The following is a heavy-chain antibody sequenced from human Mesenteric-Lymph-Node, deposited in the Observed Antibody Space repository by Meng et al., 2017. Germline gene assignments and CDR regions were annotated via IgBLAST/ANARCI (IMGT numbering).Heavy chain of an antibody. CDR2: INHSGST. J-gene: IGHJ4*02. Sequence: QVQLQQWGAGLLKPSETLSLTCAAYGGSFSGYYWSWIRQPPGKGLEWIGEINHSGSTNCNPSLKSRVTISVDTSKNQFSLKLSSVTAADTDVYYCARTIGGADIVVVPAAYYFDYWGQGTLVTVSS. V-gene: IGHV4-34*01. CDR3: ARTIGGADIVVVPAAYYFDY. CDR1: GGSFSGYY. D-gene: IGHD2-2*01.